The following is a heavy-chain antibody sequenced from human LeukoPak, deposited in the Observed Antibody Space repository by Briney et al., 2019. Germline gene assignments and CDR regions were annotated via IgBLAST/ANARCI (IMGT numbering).Heavy chain of an antibody. V-gene: IGHV3-23*01. CDR1: GFTFSSYA. Sequence: GSLRLSCAASGFTFSSYAMSWVRQAPGKGLEWVSAISGSGGSTYYADSVKGRFTISRDNSKNTLYLQMNSLRAEDTAVYYCAKGGYSGYELDYWGQGTLVTVSS. D-gene: IGHD5-12*01. CDR2: ISGSGGST. CDR3: AKGGYSGYELDY. J-gene: IGHJ4*02.